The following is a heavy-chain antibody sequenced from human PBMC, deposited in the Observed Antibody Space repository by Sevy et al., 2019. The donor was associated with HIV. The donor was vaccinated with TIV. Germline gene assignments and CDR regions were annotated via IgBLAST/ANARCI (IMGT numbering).Heavy chain of an antibody. CDR2: IYYSGST. Sequence: SETLSLTCTVSGGSISSGGYYWSWIRQHPGKGLEWIGYIYYSGSTYYNPSLKSRVTISVDKSKNQFSLKLSSVTAADTAVYYCARDQIAGVGYYYYGMDVWGQGTTVTVSS. CDR3: ARDQIAGVGYYYYGMDV. J-gene: IGHJ6*02. CDR1: GGSISSGGYY. V-gene: IGHV4-31*03. D-gene: IGHD6-13*01.